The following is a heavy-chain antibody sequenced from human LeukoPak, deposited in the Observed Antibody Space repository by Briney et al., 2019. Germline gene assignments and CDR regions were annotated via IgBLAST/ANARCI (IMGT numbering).Heavy chain of an antibody. CDR1: GGSISSSSYY. J-gene: IGHJ3*02. CDR3: ARDLGTIAAAPLAFDI. Sequence: PSETLSLTCTVSGGSISSSSYYWGWIRQPPGKGLEWIGSIYYSGSTYYNPSLKSRVTISVDTSKNQFSLKLSSVTAADTAVYYCARDLGTIAAAPLAFDIWGQGTMVTVSS. CDR2: IYYSGST. V-gene: IGHV4-39*07. D-gene: IGHD6-13*01.